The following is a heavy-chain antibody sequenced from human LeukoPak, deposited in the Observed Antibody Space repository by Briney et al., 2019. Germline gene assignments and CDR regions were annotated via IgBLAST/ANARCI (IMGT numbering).Heavy chain of an antibody. D-gene: IGHD3-3*01. CDR3: ARSGRSYYDFWSGYTNFDY. J-gene: IGHJ4*02. Sequence: GESLKISCKGSGYSFTSYWIGWVRQMPGKGLEWMGIIYPGDSDTRYSPSFQGQVTISADKSISTAYLQWSSLKASDTAMYYCARSGRSYYDFWSGYTNFDYWGQGTLVTVSS. V-gene: IGHV5-51*01. CDR2: IYPGDSDT. CDR1: GYSFTSYW.